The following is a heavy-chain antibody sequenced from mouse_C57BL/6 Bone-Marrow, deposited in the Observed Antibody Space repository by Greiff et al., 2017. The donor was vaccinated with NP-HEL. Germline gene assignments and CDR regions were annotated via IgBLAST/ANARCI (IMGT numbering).Heavy chain of an antibody. J-gene: IGHJ3*01. D-gene: IGHD2-5*01. CDR1: GYAFTNYL. CDR2: INPGSGGT. Sequence: QVQLQQSGAELVRPGTSVKVSCKASGYAFTNYLIEWVKQRPGQGLEWIGVINPGSGGTNYNEKFKGKATLTADKSSSTAYMQLSSLTSEDSAVYFCALYSNPWFAYWGQGTLVTVSA. V-gene: IGHV1-54*01. CDR3: ALYSNPWFAY.